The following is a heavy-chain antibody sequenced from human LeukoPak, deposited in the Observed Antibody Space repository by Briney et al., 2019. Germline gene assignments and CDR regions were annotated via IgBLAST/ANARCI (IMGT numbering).Heavy chain of an antibody. CDR1: GGSISSYY. CDR2: IYYSGST. Sequence: SETLSLTCTVSGGSISSYYWSWIRQPPGKGPEWIGYIYYSGSTNYNPSLKSRVTISVDTSKNQFSLKLSSVTAADTAVYYCARDGGIAARSLDYWGQGTLVTVSS. V-gene: IGHV4-59*01. J-gene: IGHJ4*02. D-gene: IGHD6-6*01. CDR3: ARDGGIAARSLDY.